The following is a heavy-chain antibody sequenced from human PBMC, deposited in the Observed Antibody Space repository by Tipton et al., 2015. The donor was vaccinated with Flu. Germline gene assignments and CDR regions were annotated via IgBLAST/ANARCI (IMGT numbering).Heavy chain of an antibody. J-gene: IGHJ4*02. Sequence: TLSLTCTVSGGPISSYYWSWIRQPAGKGLEWIGRIYTSGSTNYNPSLKSRVTMSVDTSKNQFSLKLSSLTAADTAVYYCARDGSYGDTARRFDYWGQGTLVTVSS. D-gene: IGHD4-17*01. CDR3: ARDGSYGDTARRFDY. V-gene: IGHV4-4*07. CDR1: GGPISSYY. CDR2: IYTSGST.